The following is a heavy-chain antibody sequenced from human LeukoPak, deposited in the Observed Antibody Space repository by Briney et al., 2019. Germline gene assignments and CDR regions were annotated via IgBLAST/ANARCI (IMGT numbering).Heavy chain of an antibody. Sequence: GGTLRLSCAASGFTFSSYGMSWVRQAPGKGPEWVSGIIGSGDRTYYADSVNGRFTISRDNSKNSLYLQMNSLRAEDTAFYYCAINGGGDSGYGNFDYWGQGTLVTVSS. CDR2: IIGSGDRT. CDR3: AINGGGDSGYGNFDY. CDR1: GFTFSSYG. V-gene: IGHV3-23*01. D-gene: IGHD5-12*01. J-gene: IGHJ4*02.